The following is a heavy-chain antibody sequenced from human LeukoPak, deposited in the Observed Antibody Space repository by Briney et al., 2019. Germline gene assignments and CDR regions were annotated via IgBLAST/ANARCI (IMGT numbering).Heavy chain of an antibody. CDR1: AFTFDDYS. CDR2: ISENASRK. CDR3: AKVDYYDWYFDL. J-gene: IGHJ2*01. Sequence: PGGSLRLSCAASAFTFDDYSMHWVRHPQRKGMGWVSLISENASRKYYADSVKGRFTISGDNSKNSLYLQMNGLRTEDTALYYCAKVDYYDWYFDLWGRGTLVTVSS. V-gene: IGHV3-43*02. D-gene: IGHD3-22*01.